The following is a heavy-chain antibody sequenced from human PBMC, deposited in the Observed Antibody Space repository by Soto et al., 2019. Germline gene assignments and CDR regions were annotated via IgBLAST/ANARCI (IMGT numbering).Heavy chain of an antibody. CDR1: GYSFSTYW. V-gene: IGHV5-51*01. D-gene: IGHD4-17*01. Sequence: GESLKISCRASGYSFSTYWIAWVRQMPGKGLEWMGIIYPSDSDTRYSPSFQGQVTISADKSISTAYLQWSSLKASDTAMYYCARHDYGDLQSRGMDVWGQGTTVTVSS. J-gene: IGHJ6*02. CDR3: ARHDYGDLQSRGMDV. CDR2: IYPSDSDT.